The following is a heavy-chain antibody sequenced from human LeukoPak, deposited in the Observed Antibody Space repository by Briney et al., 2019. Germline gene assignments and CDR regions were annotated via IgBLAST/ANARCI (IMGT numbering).Heavy chain of an antibody. Sequence: PGGSLRLSCTASGFTFGDYAMSWVRQAPGKGLEWVGFIRSKASGGTTEYAASVKGRFTISRDDSKSIAYLQMNSLKTEDTAVYYCHAPYSNYDDPYDYWGQGTLVTVSS. J-gene: IGHJ4*02. V-gene: IGHV3-49*04. CDR3: HAPYSNYDDPYDY. CDR1: GFTFGDYA. CDR2: IRSKASGGTT. D-gene: IGHD4-11*01.